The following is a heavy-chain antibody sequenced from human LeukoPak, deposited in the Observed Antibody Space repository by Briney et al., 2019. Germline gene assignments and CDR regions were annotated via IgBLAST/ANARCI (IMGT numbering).Heavy chain of an antibody. D-gene: IGHD6-19*01. CDR3: ARGGSSGWRTDAFDI. Sequence: SVKVSCKASGYTFTGYYMHWVRQAPGQGLEWMGWINPNSGGTNYAQKFQGRVTRTRDTSISTAYMELSRLRSDDTAVYYCARGGSSGWRTDAFDIWGQGTMVTVSS. V-gene: IGHV1-2*02. CDR1: GYTFTGYY. J-gene: IGHJ3*02. CDR2: INPNSGGT.